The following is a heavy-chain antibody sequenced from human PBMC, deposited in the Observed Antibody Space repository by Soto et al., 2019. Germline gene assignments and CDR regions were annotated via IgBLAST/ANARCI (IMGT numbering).Heavy chain of an antibody. CDR2: TYYRSKWYN. D-gene: IGHD2-2*01. V-gene: IGHV6-1*01. CDR3: ARGPIVVVPAAIGDYYYGMDV. CDR1: GDSVSSNSAA. Sequence: SQTLSLTCAISGDSVSSNSAAWNWIRQSPSRGLEWLGRTYYRSKWYNDYAVSVKSRITINPDTSKNQFSLQLNSVTPEDTAVYYCARGPIVVVPAAIGDYYYGMDVWGQGTTVTV. J-gene: IGHJ6*02.